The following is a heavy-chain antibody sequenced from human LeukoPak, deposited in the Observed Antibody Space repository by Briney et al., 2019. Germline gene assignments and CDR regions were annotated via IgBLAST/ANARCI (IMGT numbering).Heavy chain of an antibody. V-gene: IGHV3-21*01. Sequence: PGGSLRLSCAASGFTFSSYVMNWVRQAPGKGLEWVSSISSRSDYIYNADSVKGRLTISRDNAKNSLYLQMNSLRDEDTAMYYCARDVQRRFDPWGQGTLVTVSS. CDR3: ARDVQRRFDP. J-gene: IGHJ5*02. CDR2: ISSRSDYI. D-gene: IGHD6-25*01. CDR1: GFTFSSYV.